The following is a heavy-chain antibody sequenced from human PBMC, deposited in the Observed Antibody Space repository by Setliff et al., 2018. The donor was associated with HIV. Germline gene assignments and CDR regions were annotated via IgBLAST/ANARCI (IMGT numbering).Heavy chain of an antibody. V-gene: IGHV3-15*01. D-gene: IGHD2-21*01. Sequence: GSLRLSCAASGFSFVNAWMTWVRQGPGKGLEWVGRIKRKTDGGTADYAAHVKGRFTISRDDSKSIAYLQMNSLKTEDTAVYYCTRLPHIVVVIAAGYFDFWGPGTLVTVSS. CDR1: GFSFVNAW. CDR2: IKRKTDGGTA. CDR3: TRLPHIVVVIAAGYFDF. J-gene: IGHJ4*02.